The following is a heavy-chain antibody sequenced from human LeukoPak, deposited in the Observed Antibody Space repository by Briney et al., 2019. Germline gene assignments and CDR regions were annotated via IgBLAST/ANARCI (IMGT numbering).Heavy chain of an antibody. CDR2: IYYSGST. V-gene: IGHV4-38-2*02. Sequence: SETLSLTCTVSGYSITSGYYWGWIRQPPGKGLEWIGSIYYSGSTYYNPSLKSRVTISVDTSKNQFSLKLSSVTAADTAVYYCARYSTEYSYGIDYWGQGTQVTVSS. D-gene: IGHD5-18*01. CDR1: GYSITSGYY. J-gene: IGHJ4*02. CDR3: ARYSTEYSYGIDY.